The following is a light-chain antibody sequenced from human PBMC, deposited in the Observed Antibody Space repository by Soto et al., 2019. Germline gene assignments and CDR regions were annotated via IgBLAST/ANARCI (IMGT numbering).Light chain of an antibody. CDR3: QQYNNWPET. J-gene: IGKJ1*01. Sequence: EIVMTQSPATLSVYPGERATLSCRASQSVSSNLAWYQQKPGQAPRLLIYGASTRATGIPARFSGSGSGTEFTLTISSPQSEDFAVYYCQQYNNWPETFGQGTKVDIK. CDR1: QSVSSN. CDR2: GAS. V-gene: IGKV3-15*01.